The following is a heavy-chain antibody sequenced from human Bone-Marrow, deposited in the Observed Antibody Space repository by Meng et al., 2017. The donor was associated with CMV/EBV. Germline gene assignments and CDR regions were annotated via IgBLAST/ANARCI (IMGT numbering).Heavy chain of an antibody. D-gene: IGHD1-1*01. CDR3: AKDQTPGTTGWFDP. CDR2: ISGSGGST. Sequence: GESLKISCAASGFTFSSYAMSWVRQAPGKGLEWVSAISGSGGSTYYADSVKGRFTISRDNSKNTLYLQMNSLRAEDTAVYYCAKDQTPGTTGWFDPWGQGTLVTVSS. J-gene: IGHJ5*02. V-gene: IGHV3-23*01. CDR1: GFTFSSYA.